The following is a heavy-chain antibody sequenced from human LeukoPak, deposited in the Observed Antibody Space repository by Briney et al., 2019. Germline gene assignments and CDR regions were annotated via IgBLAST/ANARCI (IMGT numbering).Heavy chain of an antibody. CDR3: AREAAAAGIGY. D-gene: IGHD6-13*01. J-gene: IGHJ4*02. CDR1: GGSISSSNW. V-gene: IGHV4-4*02. Sequence: SGTLSLTCAVSGGSISSSNWWSWVRQPPGKGLEWIGEIYHSGSTNYNPSLKSRVTISVDTSKNQFSLKLSSVTAADTAVYYCAREAAAAGIGYWGQGTLVTVSS. CDR2: IYHSGST.